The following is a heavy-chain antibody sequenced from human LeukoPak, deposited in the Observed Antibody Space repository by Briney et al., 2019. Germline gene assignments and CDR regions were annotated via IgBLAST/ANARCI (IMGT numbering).Heavy chain of an antibody. V-gene: IGHV4-61*02. J-gene: IGHJ6*03. CDR1: GGSISSGSYY. CDR3: ASFYCSGGSCYQYYYYYYMDV. CDR2: IYTSGST. Sequence: SETLSLTCTVSGGSISSGSYYWSWIRQPAGKGLEWIGRIYTSGSTNYNPSLKSRVTISVDTSKNQFSLKLSSVTAADTAVYYCASFYCSGGSCYQYYYYYYMDVWGKGTMVTVSS. D-gene: IGHD2-15*01.